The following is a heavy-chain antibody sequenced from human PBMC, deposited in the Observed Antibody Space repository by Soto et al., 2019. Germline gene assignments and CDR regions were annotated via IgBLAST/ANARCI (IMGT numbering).Heavy chain of an antibody. CDR3: VRTRQQWLVGDS. Sequence: QAQLVQSGAEVKKPGASVKVSCKASRYTLSSFGIHWVRQAPGQRLEWMGWINAGNGNTKYSQKLQGRVTFSRDTSANTAYMELTSLTSEDTAVYYCVRTRQQWLVGDSWGQGSLVTVSS. V-gene: IGHV1-3*01. J-gene: IGHJ4*02. D-gene: IGHD6-19*01. CDR1: RYTLSSFG. CDR2: INAGNGNT.